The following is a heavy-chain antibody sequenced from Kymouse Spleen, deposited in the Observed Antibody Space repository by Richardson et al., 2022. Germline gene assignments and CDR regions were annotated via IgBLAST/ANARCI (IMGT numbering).Heavy chain of an antibody. V-gene: IGHV4-39*01. CDR3: ARHGDYGSGSPFDY. CDR1: GGSISSSSYY. CDR2: IYYSGST. J-gene: IGHJ4*02. D-gene: IGHD3-10*01. Sequence: QLQLQESGPGLVKPSETLSLTCTVSGGSISSSSYYWGWIRQPPGKGLEWIGSIYYSGSTYYNPSLKSRVTISVDTSKNQFSLKLSSVTAADTAVYYCARHGDYGSGSPFDYWGQGTLVTVSS.